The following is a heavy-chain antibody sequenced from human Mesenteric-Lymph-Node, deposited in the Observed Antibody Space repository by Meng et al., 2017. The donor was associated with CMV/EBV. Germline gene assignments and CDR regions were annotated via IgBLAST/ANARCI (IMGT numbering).Heavy chain of an antibody. V-gene: IGHV4-59*02. CDR2: IYFSGST. CDR1: GGSVSGNY. Sequence: SETLSLTCNVSGGSVSGNYWSWIRQPPGKGLERIGYIYFSGSTYYNPSLKSRVTISVDTSKNQFSLKLSSVTAADTAVYYCARELLSSTSSGFDPWGQGTLVTVSS. CDR3: ARELLSSTSSGFDP. J-gene: IGHJ5*02. D-gene: IGHD2-2*01.